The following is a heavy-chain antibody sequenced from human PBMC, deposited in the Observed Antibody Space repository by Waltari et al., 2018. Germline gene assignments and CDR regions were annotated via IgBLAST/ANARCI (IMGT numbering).Heavy chain of an antibody. D-gene: IGHD4-17*01. Sequence: QVQLQQWGAGLLKPSETLSLTCAVYGGSFSGYYWSWIRQPPGKGLEWIGEINHSGSTNYNPSLKSRVTISVDTSKNQFSLKLSSVTAADTAVYYCARFDLRGDAFDIWGQGTMVTVSS. CDR1: GGSFSGYY. V-gene: IGHV4-34*01. J-gene: IGHJ3*02. CDR3: ARFDLRGDAFDI. CDR2: INHSGST.